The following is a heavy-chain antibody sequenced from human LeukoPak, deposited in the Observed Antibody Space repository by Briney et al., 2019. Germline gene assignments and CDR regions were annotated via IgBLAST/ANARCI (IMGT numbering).Heavy chain of an antibody. J-gene: IGHJ5*02. CDR1: GGSISSGGYY. D-gene: IGHD3-9*01. Sequence: SETLSLTCTVSGGSISSGGYYWRWIRQHPGRGLEWIGYIYYSGSTHYNPSLKSRVTISVDTSKIQFSLKLSSVTAADTAVYYCARDMTDWWFDPWGQGTLVTVSS. CDR3: ARDMTDWWFDP. CDR2: IYYSGST. V-gene: IGHV4-31*03.